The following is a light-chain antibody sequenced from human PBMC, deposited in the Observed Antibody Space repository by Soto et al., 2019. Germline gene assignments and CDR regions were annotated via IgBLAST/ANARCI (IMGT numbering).Light chain of an antibody. J-gene: IGKJ1*01. CDR1: QSIGTW. V-gene: IGKV1-5*03. CDR3: LQDYNYPRT. Sequence: DIQMTQSPSSLSASVGDRVTITCRASQSIGTWLAWYQQKPGKAPKVLLHKASSLESGAPSRFSGSGSGTDFTLTISSLQPEDFATYYCLQDYNYPRTFGQGTKVDI. CDR2: KAS.